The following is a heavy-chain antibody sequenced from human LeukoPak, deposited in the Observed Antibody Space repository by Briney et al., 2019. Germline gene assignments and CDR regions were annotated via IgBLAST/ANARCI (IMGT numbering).Heavy chain of an antibody. Sequence: GGSLRLSCAASGFTFDDYGIHWVRQAPGKGLEWVSGFTWNSFTIGYTDSVKGRFTISRDNAKNSLYLQMNSLRAEDTALYYCAKVMATVRGVMGAFDIWGQGTMVTVSS. CDR2: FTWNSFTI. D-gene: IGHD3-10*01. J-gene: IGHJ3*02. CDR1: GFTFDDYG. V-gene: IGHV3-9*01. CDR3: AKVMATVRGVMGAFDI.